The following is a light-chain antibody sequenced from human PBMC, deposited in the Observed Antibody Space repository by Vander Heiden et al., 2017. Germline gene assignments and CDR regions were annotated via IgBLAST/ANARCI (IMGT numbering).Light chain of an antibody. V-gene: IGKV2-30*01. Sequence: VVMTQSPLSLPVILGQPASISCRSGQSLVYSDGNTYLSWFQQRPGQSPRRLIYKVSKRDSGVPDRFSGSASGTDFTLKISRVEAEDVGVYYCMQGTHWPWTFGQGTKVEIK. J-gene: IGKJ1*01. CDR1: QSLVYSDGNTY. CDR2: KVS. CDR3: MQGTHWPWT.